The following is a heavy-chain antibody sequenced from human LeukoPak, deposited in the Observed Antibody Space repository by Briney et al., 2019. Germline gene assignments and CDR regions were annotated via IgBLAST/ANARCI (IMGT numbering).Heavy chain of an antibody. D-gene: IGHD3-9*01. Sequence: GGSLRLSCAASGFTFSSYAISWVRQAPGQGLEWMGRIIPILGIANYAQKFQGRVTITADKSTSTAYMELSSLRSEDTAVYYCARGHDNSPLGYWGQGTLVTVSS. J-gene: IGHJ4*02. V-gene: IGHV1-69*04. CDR2: IIPILGIA. CDR3: ARGHDNSPLGY. CDR1: GFTFSSYA.